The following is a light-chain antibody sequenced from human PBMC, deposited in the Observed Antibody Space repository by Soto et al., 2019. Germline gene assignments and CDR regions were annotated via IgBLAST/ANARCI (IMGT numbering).Light chain of an antibody. J-gene: IGKJ1*01. CDR1: QSLLHSNGYNY. CDR2: LGS. V-gene: IGKV2-28*01. Sequence: DIVMTQSPLSLPVTPGEPASISCRSSQSLLHSNGYNYLDWYLQKPGQSPQLLIYLGSNRASGVPERFSGSGSGTDFTLKISRVEAEDVGAYYCMQPLQSWTFGQGTKVEIK. CDR3: MQPLQSWT.